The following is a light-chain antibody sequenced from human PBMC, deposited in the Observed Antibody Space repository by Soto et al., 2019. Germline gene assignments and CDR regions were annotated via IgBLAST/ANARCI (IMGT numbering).Light chain of an antibody. J-gene: IGKJ1*01. CDR2: LGS. CDR1: QSLLHNNGHHY. V-gene: IGKV2-28*01. CDR3: MQALQTPWT. Sequence: DIVMTQSPLSLTVTPGEPASISCRSGQSLLHNNGHHYLDWYLQKPGQSPQLLIYLGSNRASGVPDRFSGSGSGTDFTLKINRVEAEDVGVYYCMQALQTPWTFGQGTKV.